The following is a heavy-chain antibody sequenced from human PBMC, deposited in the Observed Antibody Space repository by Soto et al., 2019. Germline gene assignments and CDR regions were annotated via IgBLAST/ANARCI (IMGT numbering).Heavy chain of an antibody. CDR3: ARKATVTTCFDY. CDR1: GGSISSGGYY. J-gene: IGHJ4*02. CDR2: IYYSGGT. Sequence: QVQLQESGPGLVKPSQTLSLTCTVSGGSISSGGYYWSWIARHPGKGLGWIGYIYYSGGTYYNPSLKSRVTISVDTSKNQFSLKLSSVTAADTAVYYCARKATVTTCFDYWGQGTLVTVSS. V-gene: IGHV4-31*03. D-gene: IGHD4-17*01.